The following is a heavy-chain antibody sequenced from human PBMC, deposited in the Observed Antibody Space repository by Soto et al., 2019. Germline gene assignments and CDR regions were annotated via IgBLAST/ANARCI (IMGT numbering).Heavy chain of an antibody. D-gene: IGHD1-26*01. CDR3: ARSGSYGGGYFDY. Sequence: QVQLQESGPGLVKPSGTLSLTCAVSGGSISSSNWWSWVRQPPGQGLEWIGEIYHSGSTTYNPSRKGRVTPSVDKSKNQFSLKLSSVTAADTAVYYCARSGSYGGGYFDYGGQGTLVTVSS. CDR1: GGSISSSNW. V-gene: IGHV4-4*02. CDR2: IYHSGST. J-gene: IGHJ4*02.